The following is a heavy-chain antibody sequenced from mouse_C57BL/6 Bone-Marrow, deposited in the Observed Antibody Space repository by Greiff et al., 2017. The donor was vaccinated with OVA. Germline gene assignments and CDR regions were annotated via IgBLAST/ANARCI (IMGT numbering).Heavy chain of an antibody. D-gene: IGHD1-1*01. Sequence: EVKLVESGGGLVQPGGSLSLSCAASGFTFTDYYMSWVRQPPGKALEWLGFIRNKANGYTTEYSASVKGRFTISRDNSQSILYLQMNALRAEDSATYYCVRYCYGYFDYWGQGTTLTVSS. J-gene: IGHJ2*01. CDR2: IRNKANGYTT. CDR3: VRYCYGYFDY. CDR1: GFTFTDYY. V-gene: IGHV7-3*01.